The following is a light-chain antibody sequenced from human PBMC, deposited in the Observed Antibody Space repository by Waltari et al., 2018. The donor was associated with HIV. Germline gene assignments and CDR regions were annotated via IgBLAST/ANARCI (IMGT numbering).Light chain of an antibody. V-gene: IGLV2-23*02. CDR3: CSYAASRSVV. J-gene: IGLJ2*01. Sequence: QSALAQPASVSDSPGQSITISCTGTSSDVGNYNLISWYQQHPGKVPKLIIYEVTKRPSGVSNRFSGSKSGNTASLTSSGLQAEYEADYYCCSYAASRSVVFGGGTKLTVL. CDR2: EVT. CDR1: SSDVGNYNL.